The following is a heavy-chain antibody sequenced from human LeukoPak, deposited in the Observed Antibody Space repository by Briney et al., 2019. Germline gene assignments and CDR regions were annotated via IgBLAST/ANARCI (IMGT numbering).Heavy chain of an antibody. Sequence: GGSLRLSCAASGFTFSKYGMNWVRQAPGKGLEWVSNISGSGSGRYYVDSVKGRFTISRDNSKNTLYLQMNSLRAEDTAIYYCAKTYDSTDYWGQGTLVTVSS. J-gene: IGHJ4*02. CDR2: ISGSGSGR. CDR3: AKTYDSTDY. V-gene: IGHV3-23*01. CDR1: GFTFSKYG. D-gene: IGHD3-22*01.